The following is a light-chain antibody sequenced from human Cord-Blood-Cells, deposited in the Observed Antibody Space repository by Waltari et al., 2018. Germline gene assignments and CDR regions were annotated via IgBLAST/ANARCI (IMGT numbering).Light chain of an antibody. CDR2: GNS. V-gene: IGLV1-40*01. J-gene: IGLJ2*01. CDR3: QSYDSSLSGVV. CDR1: SSHIGAGYD. Sequence: QSVLTQPPSVSGAPGQRVTIPCTGSSSHIGAGYDVPWYQQLPGTAPKLLISGNSNRPSGVPDRFSGSKSGTSASLAITGLQAEDEADFYCQSYDSSLSGVVFGGGTKLTVL.